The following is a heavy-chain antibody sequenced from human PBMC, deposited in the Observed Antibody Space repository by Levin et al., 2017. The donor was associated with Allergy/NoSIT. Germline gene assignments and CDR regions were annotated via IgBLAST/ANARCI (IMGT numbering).Heavy chain of an antibody. CDR3: ARVAETFDY. Sequence: PSETLSLTCAASGFTFSSYSMNWVRQAPGKGLEWVSSISSSSSYIYYADSVKGRFTISRDNAKNSLYLQMNSLRAEDTAVYYCARVAETFDYWGQGTLVTVSS. CDR2: ISSSSSYI. V-gene: IGHV3-21*01. CDR1: GFTFSSYS. J-gene: IGHJ4*02.